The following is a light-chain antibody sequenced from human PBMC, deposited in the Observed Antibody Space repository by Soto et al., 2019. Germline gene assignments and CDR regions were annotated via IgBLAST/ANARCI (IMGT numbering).Light chain of an antibody. CDR1: SSNIGNSF. V-gene: IGLV1-51*01. Sequence: VLTQPPSVSAAPGRTVTISCSGSSSNIGNSFVSWYQQLPGTAPRLLIYDNNERPSGIPDRFSGSKSGTSATLGITGLQTGDEADYYCGAWDGGLSAFVFGTGTKVTVL. J-gene: IGLJ1*01. CDR3: GAWDGGLSAFV. CDR2: DNN.